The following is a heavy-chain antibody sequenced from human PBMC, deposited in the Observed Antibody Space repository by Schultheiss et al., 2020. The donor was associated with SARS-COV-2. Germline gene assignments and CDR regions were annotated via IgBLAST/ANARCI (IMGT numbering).Heavy chain of an antibody. D-gene: IGHD2-2*01. Sequence: GESLKISCAASGFTFSSYGMHWVRQAPGKGLEWVAVIWYDGSNKYYADSVKGRFTISRDNSKNTLYLQMNSLRAEDTAVYYCARSQITTLRKYDIVVVPEGAFDIWGQGTMVTVSS. CDR2: IWYDGSNK. CDR1: GFTFSSYG. V-gene: IGHV3-33*01. J-gene: IGHJ3*02. CDR3: ARSQITTLRKYDIVVVPEGAFDI.